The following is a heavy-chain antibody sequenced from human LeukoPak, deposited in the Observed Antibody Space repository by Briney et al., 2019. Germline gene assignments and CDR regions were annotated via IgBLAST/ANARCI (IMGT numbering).Heavy chain of an antibody. CDR3: ARQSRGIAVAGLDY. CDR1: GGSFSDYY. Sequence: KPSETLSLTCAVYGGSFSDYYWSWIRQPPGKGLEWIGEINHSGSTNYNPSLKSRVTISVDTSKNQFSLKLSSVTAADTAVYYCARQSRGIAVAGLDYWGQGTLVTVSS. CDR2: INHSGST. D-gene: IGHD6-19*01. J-gene: IGHJ4*02. V-gene: IGHV4-34*01.